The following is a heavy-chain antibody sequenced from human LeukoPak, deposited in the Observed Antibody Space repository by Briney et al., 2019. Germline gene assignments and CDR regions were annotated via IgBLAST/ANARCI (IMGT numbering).Heavy chain of an antibody. CDR3: ARGGALLGYFDY. V-gene: IGHV1-46*01. D-gene: IGHD3-16*01. CDR2: TNPSGGST. J-gene: IGHJ4*02. Sequence: EASVKVSCKASGYTFTSYYMHWVRQAPGQGLEWMGITNPSGGSTGYAQKFQGRVTMTRDTSTSTVYMELSSLRSEDTAVYYCARGGALLGYFDYWGQGTLVTVSS. CDR1: GYTFTSYY.